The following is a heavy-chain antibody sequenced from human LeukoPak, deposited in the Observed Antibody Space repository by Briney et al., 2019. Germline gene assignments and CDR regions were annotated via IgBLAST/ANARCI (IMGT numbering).Heavy chain of an antibody. J-gene: IGHJ6*03. D-gene: IGHD3-10*01. V-gene: IGHV4-34*01. CDR2: INHSGTT. Sequence: SETLSLTCAVYGGSFSGYYWSWIRQPPGKGLEWIGEINHSGTTDYNPSLQSRVTISLDTSKNQFSLKVTSVTAADTAVYYCAREPRIADLRGYYYSYMDVWGKGTTVTVSS. CDR1: GGSFSGYY. CDR3: AREPRIADLRGYYYSYMDV.